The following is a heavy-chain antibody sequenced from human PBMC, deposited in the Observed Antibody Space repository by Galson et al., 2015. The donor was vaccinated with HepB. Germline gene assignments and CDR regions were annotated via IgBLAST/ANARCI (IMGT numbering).Heavy chain of an antibody. J-gene: IGHJ4*02. CDR2: ISYDGSNK. Sequence: SLRLSCAASGFTFSSYAMHWVRQAPGKGLEWVAVISYDGSNKYYADSVKGRFTISRDNSKNTLYLQMNSLRAEDTAVYYCARAPGRQWLVRPLDYWGQGTLVTVSS. D-gene: IGHD6-19*01. CDR3: ARAPGRQWLVRPLDY. CDR1: GFTFSSYA. V-gene: IGHV3-30*04.